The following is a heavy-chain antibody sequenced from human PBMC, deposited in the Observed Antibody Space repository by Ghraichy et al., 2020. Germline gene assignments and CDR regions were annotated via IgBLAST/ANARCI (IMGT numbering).Heavy chain of an antibody. CDR2: ISYDGSNK. J-gene: IGHJ4*02. Sequence: GWSLRLSCAASGFTFSSYAMHWVRQAPGKGLEWVAVISYDGSNKYNADSVKGRFTISRDNSKNTLSLQMNSLRAEDTAVYYCARDLENYGDSYFDYWGQGTLVTVSS. V-gene: IGHV3-30-3*01. D-gene: IGHD4-17*01. CDR3: ARDLENYGDSYFDY. CDR1: GFTFSSYA.